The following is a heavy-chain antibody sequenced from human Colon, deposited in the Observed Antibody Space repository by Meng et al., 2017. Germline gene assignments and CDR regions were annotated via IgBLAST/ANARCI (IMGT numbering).Heavy chain of an antibody. CDR3: ARDGLSFTMVRGGKY. Sequence: SGTGVKKPGASVKVSCKPSGYTFTTYGISWVRQAPGQGLEWMGWISTYNGNTNYAQKFQGRITMTTDTSTSTAYMELRSLRSDDTAVYYCARDGLSFTMVRGGKYWGQGTLVTVSS. CDR2: ISTYNGNT. V-gene: IGHV1-18*01. CDR1: GYTFTTYG. J-gene: IGHJ4*02. D-gene: IGHD3-10*01.